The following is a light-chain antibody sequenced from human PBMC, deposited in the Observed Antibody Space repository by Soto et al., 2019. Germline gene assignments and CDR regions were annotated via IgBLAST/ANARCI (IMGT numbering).Light chain of an antibody. J-gene: IGLJ2*01. CDR2: DVS. Sequence: QSALTQPASVSGSPGQSITISCTGTSSDVGGYNYVSWYQQHPGKAPKLMIYDVSNRPSGVANRFSGSKSGNTASLTISGLQAEDEAEYYCSSDTSSSTGVVFGGGTKLTVL. CDR1: SSDVGGYNY. V-gene: IGLV2-14*01. CDR3: SSDTSSSTGVV.